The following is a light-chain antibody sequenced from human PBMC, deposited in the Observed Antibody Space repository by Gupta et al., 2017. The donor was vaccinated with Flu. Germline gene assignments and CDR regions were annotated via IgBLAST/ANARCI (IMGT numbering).Light chain of an antibody. Sequence: QSALTQPASVSASPGGSITISCTVTSSDVGGYDYVSWYQQHPGKAPKLMIYEVSKRPSGVSNHFSGSKSGNTASLTISGLQAEDEADYYCSSDRSSSTSWVFGGGTKLTVL. J-gene: IGLJ3*02. CDR1: SSDVGGYDY. V-gene: IGLV2-14*01. CDR2: EVS. CDR3: SSDRSSSTSWV.